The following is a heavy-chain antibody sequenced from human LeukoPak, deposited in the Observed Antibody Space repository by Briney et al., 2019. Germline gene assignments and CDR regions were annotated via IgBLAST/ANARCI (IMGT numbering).Heavy chain of an antibody. CDR2: INPSGGST. CDR1: GYTFTNYY. CDR3: ARIRDGYNDAYDI. Sequence: AASVKVSCKASGYTFTNYYIHWVRQAPGQGLECMGIINPSGGSTSYAQKFQGRVTMTRDMSTSTVYMELSSLRSEDTAVYYCARIRDGYNDAYDIWGQGTVVTVPS. D-gene: IGHD5-24*01. J-gene: IGHJ3*02. V-gene: IGHV1-46*01.